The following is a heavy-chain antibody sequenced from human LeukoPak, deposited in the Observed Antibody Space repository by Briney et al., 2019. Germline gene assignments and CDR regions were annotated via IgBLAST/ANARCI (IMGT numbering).Heavy chain of an antibody. CDR2: IYYSGST. V-gene: IGHV4-59*01. CDR3: ARGIVGATERSWFDP. CDR1: GGSISSYY. D-gene: IGHD1-26*01. Sequence: PSETLSLTCTVSGGSISSYYWSWIRQPPGKGLEWIGYIYYSGSTNYNPSLKSRVTISVDTSKNQFSLKLSSVTAADTAVYYCARGIVGATERSWFDPWGQGTLVTVSS. J-gene: IGHJ5*02.